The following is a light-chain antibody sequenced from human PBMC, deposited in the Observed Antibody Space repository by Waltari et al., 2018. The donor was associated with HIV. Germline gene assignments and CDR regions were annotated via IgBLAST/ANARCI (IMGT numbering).Light chain of an antibody. V-gene: IGKV2-28*01. CDR2: MAS. J-gene: IGKJ1*01. CDR3: LQARQTPWT. Sequence: DIVMIQFPLSLPVTPGEPASMSCNSSQSLLHSNGYNFLDWYFQRPGQSPQLLIYMASYRASGVPDRISGSGSGTNFTLRIGRVATEDVGVYYCLQARQTPWTFGQGTKVEI. CDR1: QSLLHSNGYNF.